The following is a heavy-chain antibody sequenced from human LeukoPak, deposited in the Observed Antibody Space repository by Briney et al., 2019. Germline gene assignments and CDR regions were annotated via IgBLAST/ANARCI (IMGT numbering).Heavy chain of an antibody. Sequence: PGGSLRLSCAASGFTFSSYGVHWVRQAPGKGLEWVAFIRYDGSNKYYADSVKGRFTISRDNSKNTLYLQMNSLRAEDTAVYYCAKEAMFLEWLQYYYYYMDVWGKGTTVTVSS. CDR2: IRYDGSNK. D-gene: IGHD3-3*01. CDR1: GFTFSSYG. CDR3: AKEAMFLEWLQYYYYYMDV. J-gene: IGHJ6*03. V-gene: IGHV3-30*02.